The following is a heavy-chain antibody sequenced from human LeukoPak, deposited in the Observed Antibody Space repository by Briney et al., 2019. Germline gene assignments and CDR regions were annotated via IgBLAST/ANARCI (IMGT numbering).Heavy chain of an antibody. CDR2: MNPNSGNT. CDR3: ATLPGYGDYEDY. Sequence: ASVKVSCKASGYTFTSYDINWVRQATAQGLEWMGWMNPNSGNTGYAQKFQGRVTMTRNTSISTAYMELGSLRSEDTAVYYCATLPGYGDYEDYWGQGTLVTVSS. J-gene: IGHJ4*02. CDR1: GYTFTSYD. V-gene: IGHV1-8*01. D-gene: IGHD4-17*01.